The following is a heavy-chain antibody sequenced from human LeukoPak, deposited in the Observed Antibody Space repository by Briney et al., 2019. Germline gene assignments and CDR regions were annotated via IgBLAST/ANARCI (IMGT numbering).Heavy chain of an antibody. CDR3: ARDGWDYYDSSGYYYPTVVFDY. V-gene: IGHV3-30*04. Sequence: GGSLRLSCAASGFTFSSYAMYWVRQAPGKGLEWVAVISYDGSNKYYADSVKGRFTISRDNAKNSLYLQMNSLRAEDTAVYYCARDGWDYYDSSGYYYPTVVFDYWGQGTLVTVSS. J-gene: IGHJ4*02. CDR2: ISYDGSNK. D-gene: IGHD3-22*01. CDR1: GFTFSSYA.